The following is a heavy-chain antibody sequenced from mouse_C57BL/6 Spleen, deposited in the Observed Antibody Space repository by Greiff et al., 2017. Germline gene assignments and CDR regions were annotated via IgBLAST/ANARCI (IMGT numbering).Heavy chain of an antibody. D-gene: IGHD2-3*01. CDR3: TRRDGYYGY. J-gene: IGHJ2*01. CDR2: IDPETGGT. CDR1: GYTFTDYE. V-gene: IGHV1-15*01. Sequence: QVKLVESGAELVRPGASVTLSCKASGYTFTDYEMHWVKQTPVHGLEWIGAIDPETGGTAYNQKFKGKAILTADKSSSTAYMELRSLTSEDSAVYYCTRRDGYYGYWGQGTTLTVSS.